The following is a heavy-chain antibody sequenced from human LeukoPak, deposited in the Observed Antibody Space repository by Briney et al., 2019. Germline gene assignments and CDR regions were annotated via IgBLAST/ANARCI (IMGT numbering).Heavy chain of an antibody. D-gene: IGHD3-3*01. V-gene: IGHV3-23*01. CDR1: GFTFSSYA. CDR3: AKDGLRFLEWLPHSYYFDY. CDR2: ISGSGGST. J-gene: IGHJ4*02. Sequence: GGSLRLSCAASGFTFSSYAMSWVRQAPGKGLEWVSAISGSGGSTYYADSVKGRFTISRDNSKNTLYLQMNSLRAEDTALYYCAKDGLRFLEWLPHSYYFDYWGQGTLVTVSS.